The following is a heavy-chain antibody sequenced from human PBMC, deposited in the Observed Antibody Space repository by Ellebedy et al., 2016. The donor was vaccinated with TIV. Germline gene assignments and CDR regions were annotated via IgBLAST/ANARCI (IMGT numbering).Heavy chain of an antibody. D-gene: IGHD2-2*01. J-gene: IGHJ4*02. Sequence: GGSLRLSXGGTGFTFSGPFLSWVRQAPGQGLEWVANIKPDGSEKNYADSVKGRFTISRDNAKNSLYLQMNGLRVEDTAVYYCARDGFSAALDYWGRGTLVTVSS. CDR1: GFTFSGPF. CDR2: IKPDGSEK. CDR3: ARDGFSAALDY. V-gene: IGHV3-7*01.